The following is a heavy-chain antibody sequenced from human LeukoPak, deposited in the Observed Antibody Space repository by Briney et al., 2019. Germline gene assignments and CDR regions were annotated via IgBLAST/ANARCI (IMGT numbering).Heavy chain of an antibody. D-gene: IGHD3-9*01. CDR1: GFTFSSYA. Sequence: GGSLRLSCAASGFTFSSYAMSWVRQAPGKGLEWVSIISGSGGSTYHADSVKGRFTISRDNSKNTLYLQMNSLRAEDTAVYYCATKVGGYDILTGYYIFDYWGQGTLVTVSS. V-gene: IGHV3-23*01. CDR3: ATKVGGYDILTGYYIFDY. CDR2: ISGSGGST. J-gene: IGHJ4*02.